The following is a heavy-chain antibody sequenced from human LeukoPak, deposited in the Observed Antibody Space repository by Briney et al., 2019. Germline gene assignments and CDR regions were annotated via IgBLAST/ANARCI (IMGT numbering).Heavy chain of an antibody. D-gene: IGHD3-9*01. V-gene: IGHV3-53*01. CDR3: ARGDYDILTGYSPFDY. J-gene: IGHJ4*02. CDR2: IYSGGST. CDR1: GFTFSSYG. Sequence: GGSLRLSCAASGFTFSSYGMSWVRQAPGKGLEWVSVIYSGGSTYYADSVKGRFTISRDNSKNTLYLQMNSLRAEDTAVYYCARGDYDILTGYSPFDYWGQGTLVTVSS.